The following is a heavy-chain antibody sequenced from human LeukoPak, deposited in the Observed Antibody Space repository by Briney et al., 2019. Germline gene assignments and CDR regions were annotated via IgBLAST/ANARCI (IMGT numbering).Heavy chain of an antibody. V-gene: IGHV5-51*01. D-gene: IGHD3-9*01. CDR2: IYPGDSDT. J-gene: IGHJ4*02. Sequence: GESLKISCKGFGYTFATYWIGWVRQMPGKGLEWMGIIYPGDSDTRYSPSFQGQVTISADKSISTAYLQWSSLKASDTAMYYCARHERDILTGYYTLSGFDYWGQGTLVTVSS. CDR3: ARHERDILTGYYTLSGFDY. CDR1: GYTFATYW.